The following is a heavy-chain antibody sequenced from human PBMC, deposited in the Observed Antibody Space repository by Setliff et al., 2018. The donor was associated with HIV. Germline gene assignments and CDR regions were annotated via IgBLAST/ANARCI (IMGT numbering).Heavy chain of an antibody. V-gene: IGHV4-4*07. CDR1: GGSIRSYS. CDR3: AREGSEAVDYEANWFEP. CDR2: VSGSGTT. D-gene: IGHD4-17*01. Sequence: SETLSLTCSVSGGSIRSYSWSWIRQPAGKDLEWIGRVSGSGTTNYTASLKSRVTMSVDTSKNHFSLKLSSVTAADTAMYYCAREGSEAVDYEANWFEPWGQGTLVTVSS. J-gene: IGHJ5*02.